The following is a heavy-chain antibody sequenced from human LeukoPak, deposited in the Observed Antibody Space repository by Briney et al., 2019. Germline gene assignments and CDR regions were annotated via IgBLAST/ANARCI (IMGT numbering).Heavy chain of an antibody. V-gene: IGHV3-9*01. CDR3: AKEKYSSSWYVVDY. CDR1: GFTFDDYA. D-gene: IGHD6-13*01. J-gene: IGHJ4*02. Sequence: AGGSLRLSCAASGFTFDDYAMRWVRQAPGKGLEWVSGISWNSGSIGYADSVKGRFTFSRDNAKNSLYLQMNSLRAEDTALYYCAKEKYSSSWYVVDYWGQGTLVTVSS. CDR2: ISWNSGSI.